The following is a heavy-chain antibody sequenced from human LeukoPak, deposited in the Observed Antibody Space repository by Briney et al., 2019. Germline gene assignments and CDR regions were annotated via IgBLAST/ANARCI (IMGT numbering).Heavy chain of an antibody. CDR3: AKVSLGYCSSTSCYTGDY. CDR2: ISGSSATT. Sequence: GGSLRLSCAVSGFTFKNYPMTWVRQAPGKGLEWVSSISGSSATTNYADSVKGRFTISRDNSKNTLYLQMNSLRAEDTAVYYCAKVSLGYCSSTSCYTGDYWGQGTLVTVSS. CDR1: GFTFKNYP. J-gene: IGHJ4*02. V-gene: IGHV3-23*01. D-gene: IGHD2-2*02.